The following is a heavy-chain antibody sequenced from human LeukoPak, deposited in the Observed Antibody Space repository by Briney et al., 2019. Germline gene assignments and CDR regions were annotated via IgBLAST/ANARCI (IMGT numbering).Heavy chain of an antibody. Sequence: GESLKISCKGSGYIFTDYWIGWVRQMPGKGLEWMGIIYPGDSDTRYSPSFQGQVTISADKSISTAYLQWSSLKASDTAMYYCARRGYCSSTSCYRLFDHWGQGTLVTVSS. J-gene: IGHJ4*02. CDR2: IYPGDSDT. CDR3: ARRGYCSSTSCYRLFDH. V-gene: IGHV5-51*01. D-gene: IGHD2-2*01. CDR1: GYIFTDYW.